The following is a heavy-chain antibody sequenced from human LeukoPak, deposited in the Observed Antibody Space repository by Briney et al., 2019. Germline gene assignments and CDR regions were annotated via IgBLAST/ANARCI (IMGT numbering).Heavy chain of an antibody. CDR3: VRDVSRRIGMDV. CDR2: ISPGVSGYT. Sequence: PGGSLRLSCLAYGFSFNSYTMTWVREAPGKGLEWVSTISPGVSGYTWYAESVKGRFTISRDNPENSLYLQMDSLRADDTAVYYCVRDVSRRIGMDVWGQGTTVTVSS. CDR1: GFSFNSYT. V-gene: IGHV3-21*06. J-gene: IGHJ6*02. D-gene: IGHD2/OR15-2a*01.